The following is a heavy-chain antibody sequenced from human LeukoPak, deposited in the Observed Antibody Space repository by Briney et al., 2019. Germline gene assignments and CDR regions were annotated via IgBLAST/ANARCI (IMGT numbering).Heavy chain of an antibody. D-gene: IGHD3-3*01. CDR3: ARGAYDFWSGYAPPGYMDV. CDR2: IYYSGST. J-gene: IGHJ6*03. Sequence: SETLSLTCTVSGGSIGSSSYYWGWIRQPPGKGLEWIGSIYYSGSTYYNPSLKSRVTISVDTSKNQFSLKLSSVTAADTAVYYCARGAYDFWSGYAPPGYMDVWGKGTTVTVSS. CDR1: GGSIGSSSYY. V-gene: IGHV4-39*07.